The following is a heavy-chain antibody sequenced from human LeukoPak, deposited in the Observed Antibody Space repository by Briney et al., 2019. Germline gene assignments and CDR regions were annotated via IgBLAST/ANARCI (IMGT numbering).Heavy chain of an antibody. CDR2: IKQDGSKK. D-gene: IGHD5-24*01. V-gene: IGHV3-7*04. CDR1: GFPFSSYW. CDR3: TRVGYIDEGIDY. J-gene: IGHJ4*02. Sequence: GGSLRLSCVPSGFPFSSYWMTWVRQAPGKGLEWVANIKQDGSKKSYVDSVKGRFTISRDNAKNSLYLQMNSLRAEDTAIYYCTRVGYIDEGIDYWGQGTLVTVSS.